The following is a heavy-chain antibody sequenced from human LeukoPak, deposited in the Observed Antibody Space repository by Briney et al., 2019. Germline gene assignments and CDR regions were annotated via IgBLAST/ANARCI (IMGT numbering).Heavy chain of an antibody. D-gene: IGHD5-12*01. J-gene: IGHJ3*02. V-gene: IGHV4-59*08. CDR1: GGSISSYY. Sequence: SETLSLTCTVSGGSISSYYWSWIRQPPGKGLEWIGYIYYSGSTNYNPSLKSRVTISVDTSKNQFSLKLSSVTAADTAVYYCARHPMLRLDAFDIWGQGTMVTVSS. CDR3: ARHPMLRLDAFDI. CDR2: IYYSGST.